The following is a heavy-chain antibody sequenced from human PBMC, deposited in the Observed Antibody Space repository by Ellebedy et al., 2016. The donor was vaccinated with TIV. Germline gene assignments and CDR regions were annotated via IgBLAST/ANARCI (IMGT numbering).Heavy chain of an antibody. CDR1: RFTFSSYA. Sequence: PGGSLRLSCAASRFTFSSYAMSWVSRAPGKGLEWVSTISNTGSRTYYADSVEGRFIISRDNSKRKLYLIMHSLRAEDTAVYYCEKRRGGGHDRSAPRYYFDYWGLGTLVTVSS. V-gene: IGHV3-23*01. CDR2: ISNTGSRT. J-gene: IGHJ4*02. D-gene: IGHD3-22*01. CDR3: EKRRGGGHDRSAPRYYFDY.